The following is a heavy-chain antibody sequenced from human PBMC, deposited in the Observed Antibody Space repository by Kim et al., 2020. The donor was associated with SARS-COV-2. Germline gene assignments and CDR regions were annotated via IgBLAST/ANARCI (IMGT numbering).Heavy chain of an antibody. CDR3: AKGSLPVYCSGGSCYGGYYFDY. J-gene: IGHJ4*02. Sequence: GGSLRLSCAASGFTFSSYAMSWVRQAPGKGLEWVSAISGSGGSTYYADSVKGRFIISRDNSKNTLYLQMNSLRAEDTAVYYCAKGSLPVYCSGGSCYGGYYFDYWGQGTLVTVSS. CDR1: GFTFSSYA. V-gene: IGHV3-23*01. CDR2: ISGSGGST. D-gene: IGHD2-15*01.